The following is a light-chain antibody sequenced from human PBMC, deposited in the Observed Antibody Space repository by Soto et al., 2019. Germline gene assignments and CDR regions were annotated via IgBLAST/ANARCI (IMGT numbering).Light chain of an antibody. CDR2: GAT. CDR3: QQYSSMWT. V-gene: IGKV3-20*01. Sequence: EIVLTQSPGTLSLSPGERATLSCRASQSFSSNYLAWYQQRPGQAPRILIYGATTRASGVPDRFSGSESGTDFTLTISRLESEDSAVYYCQQYSSMWTFDQATKLAIK. J-gene: IGKJ1*01. CDR1: QSFSSNY.